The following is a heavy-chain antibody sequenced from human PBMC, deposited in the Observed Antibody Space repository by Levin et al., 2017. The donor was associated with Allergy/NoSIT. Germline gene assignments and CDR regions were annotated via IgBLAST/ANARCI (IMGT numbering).Heavy chain of an antibody. CDR2: IYYSGST. J-gene: IGHJ4*02. Sequence: SETLSLTCTVSGGSISSYYWSWIRQPPGKGLEWIGYIYYSGSTNYNPSLKSRVTISVDTSKNQFSLKLSSVTAADTAVYYCAVSLYSSGWNGFLSGVGHWGQGTLVTVSS. CDR1: GGSISSYY. D-gene: IGHD6-19*01. V-gene: IGHV4-59*08. CDR3: AVSLYSSGWNGFLSGVGH.